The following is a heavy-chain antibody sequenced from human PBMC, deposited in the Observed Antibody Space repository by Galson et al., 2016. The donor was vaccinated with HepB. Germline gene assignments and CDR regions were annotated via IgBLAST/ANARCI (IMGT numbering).Heavy chain of an antibody. CDR1: GDSVSSNSVT. Sequence: CAISGDSVSSNSVTWNWIRQSPSRGLEWLGRTYYRSKWYNDYAMSVKSRITINPDTSKNQFSLQLNSVTPADTAVYYCARRRYNSDAFDIWGQGTMVTVSS. J-gene: IGHJ3*02. V-gene: IGHV6-1*01. D-gene: IGHD1-1*01. CDR2: TYYRSKWYN. CDR3: ARRRYNSDAFDI.